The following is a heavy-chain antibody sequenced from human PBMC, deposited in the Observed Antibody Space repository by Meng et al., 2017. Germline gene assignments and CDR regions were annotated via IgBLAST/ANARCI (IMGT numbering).Heavy chain of an antibody. CDR3: ARDYGDYAWIAKRWFDP. V-gene: IGHV1-69*01. CDR1: GGTFSSYA. D-gene: IGHD4-17*01. J-gene: IGHJ5*02. Sequence: VRLVRSGAEVKQPGSSVKVPCKASGGTFSSYAISWVRQAPGQGLEWMGGIIPIFGTANYAQKFQGRVTITADESTSTAYMELSSLRSEDTAVYYCARDYGDYAWIAKRWFDPWGQGTLVTVSS. CDR2: IIPIFGTA.